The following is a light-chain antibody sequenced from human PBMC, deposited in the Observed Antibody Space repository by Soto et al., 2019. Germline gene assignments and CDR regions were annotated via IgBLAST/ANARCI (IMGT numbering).Light chain of an antibody. V-gene: IGLV1-47*01. CDR3: AAWDDSLSGHWV. CDR2: RSD. Sequence: QAVVTQPPSASGTPGQRVTISCSGSSSNIGSNYVYWYQQLPGTAPKLLIYRSDQRPSGVPDRFSGSKSGTSASLAISGLRSEDEADYYCAAWDDSLSGHWVFGGGTKVTVL. J-gene: IGLJ3*02. CDR1: SSNIGSNY.